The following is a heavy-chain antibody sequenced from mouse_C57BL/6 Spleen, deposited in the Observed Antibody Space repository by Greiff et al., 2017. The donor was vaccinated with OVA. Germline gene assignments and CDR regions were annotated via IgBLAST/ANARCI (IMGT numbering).Heavy chain of an antibody. J-gene: IGHJ4*01. CDR1: GYTFTDYN. CDR2: INPNNGGT. D-gene: IGHD1-1*01. CDR3: VLITTVNLDY. V-gene: IGHV1-18*01. Sequence: VQLKESGPELVKPGASVKIPCKASGYTFTDYNMDWVKQSHGKSLEWIGDINPNNGGTIYNQKFKGKATLTVDKSSSTAYMELRSLTSEDTAVYYCVLITTVNLDYWGQGTSVTVSS.